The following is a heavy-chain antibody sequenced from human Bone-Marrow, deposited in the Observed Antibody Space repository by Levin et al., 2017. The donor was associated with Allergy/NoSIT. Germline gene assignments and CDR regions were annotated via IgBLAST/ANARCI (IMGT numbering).Heavy chain of an antibody. V-gene: IGHV4-59*01. CDR3: ATGSASQTSDAFDI. CDR2: IYYSGST. D-gene: IGHD2-2*01. Sequence: SETLSLTCTVSGGSISSYYWTWFRQPPGKGLEWIGFIYYSGSTNHNPSLNNRVTISVDTSTNQFSLKLSSVTAADTAVYYCATGSASQTSDAFDIWGPGTMVTVSS. CDR1: GGSISSYY. J-gene: IGHJ3*02.